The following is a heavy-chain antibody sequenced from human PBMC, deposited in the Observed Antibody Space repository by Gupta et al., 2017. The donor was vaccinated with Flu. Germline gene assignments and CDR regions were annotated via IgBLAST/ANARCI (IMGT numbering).Heavy chain of an antibody. CDR2: ISSSGSTI. V-gene: IGHV3-48*03. Sequence: EVQLVESGGGLVQPGGSLRLSCAASGFMFSDYEMNWVRQSPGKGLEWVAYISSSGSTIYYGESVKGRFTISRDNAMNSLYLQMNSLRAEDTGVYYCVREWLGAPGMNAFDFWGQGTVVTVSS. CDR1: GFMFSDYE. J-gene: IGHJ3*01. D-gene: IGHD6-13*01. CDR3: VREWLGAPGMNAFDF.